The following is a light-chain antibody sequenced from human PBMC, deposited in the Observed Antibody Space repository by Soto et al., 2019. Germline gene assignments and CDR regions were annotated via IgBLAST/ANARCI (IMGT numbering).Light chain of an antibody. CDR3: MQGTHWPRT. J-gene: IGKJ1*01. CDR1: QSLVNSDGNTY. CDR2: KVS. V-gene: IGKV2-30*01. Sequence: EVVMTQSPLSLPVTLGQPASISCRSSQSLVNSDGNTYLNWFQQRPGQSPRRLIYKVSNRDSGVPDRVSGSGSGTDFTLKISMVEAEDVGVYYCMQGTHWPRTFGQGTTVEIK.